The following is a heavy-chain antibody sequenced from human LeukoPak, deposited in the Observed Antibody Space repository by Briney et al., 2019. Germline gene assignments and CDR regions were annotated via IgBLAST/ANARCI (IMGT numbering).Heavy chain of an antibody. CDR2: ISAYNGNA. D-gene: IGHD4-17*01. Sequence: ASVKVSCKASGYTFTSNGINWVRPAPGQGLEWMGWISAYNGNANYAQKYQGRVTMTTETSTSTAYMELRSLRSDDTAVYYCARGAADYGDYWGQGTLVTVSS. CDR3: ARGAADYGDY. V-gene: IGHV1-18*01. J-gene: IGHJ4*02. CDR1: GYTFTSNG.